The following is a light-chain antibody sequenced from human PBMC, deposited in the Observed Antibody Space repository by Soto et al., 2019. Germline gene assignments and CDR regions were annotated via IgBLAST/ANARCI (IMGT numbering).Light chain of an antibody. V-gene: IGKV3-15*01. CDR2: GAS. CDR3: QQYNDWPLT. Sequence: EIVMTQSPATLSVSPGDGVTLSCRASQSVSSNLAWYQQKPGQTPRLLIYGASTTAAGIPDSFSGSGSGTEFTLTISSLQSEDFALYYCQQYNDWPLTFGGGTTVEI. CDR1: QSVSSN. J-gene: IGKJ4*01.